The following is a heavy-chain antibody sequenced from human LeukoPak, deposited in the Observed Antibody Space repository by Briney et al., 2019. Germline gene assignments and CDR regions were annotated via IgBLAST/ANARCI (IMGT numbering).Heavy chain of an antibody. CDR3: AREGYCSGGSCDNWFDP. J-gene: IGHJ5*02. Sequence: SETLSLTCAVSGGSISSGGYSWSWIRQPPGKGLEWIGYIYHSGSTYYNPSLKSRVTISVDRSENQFSLNLSSVTAADTAVYYCAREGYCSGGSCDNWFDPWGQGTLVTVSS. V-gene: IGHV4-30-2*01. D-gene: IGHD2-15*01. CDR1: GGSISSGGYS. CDR2: IYHSGST.